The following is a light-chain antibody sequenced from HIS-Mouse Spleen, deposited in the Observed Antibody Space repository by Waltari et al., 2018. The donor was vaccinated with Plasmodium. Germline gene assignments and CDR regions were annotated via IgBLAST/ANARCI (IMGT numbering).Light chain of an antibody. V-gene: IGKV1-8*01. CDR2: AAS. CDR3: QQYSSYPFT. J-gene: IGKJ4*01. CDR1: QGISIY. Sequence: AIQTNQSPSSFSASTGDRVTLTCRASQGISIYLAWYQQKPGKAPKLLIYAASTLQSGVPSRFSGSGSGTDFTLTISCLQSEDFATYYCQQYSSYPFTFGGGTKVEIK.